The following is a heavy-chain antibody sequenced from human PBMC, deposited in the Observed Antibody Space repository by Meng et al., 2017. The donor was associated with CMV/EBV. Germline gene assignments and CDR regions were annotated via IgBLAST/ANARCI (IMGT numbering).Heavy chain of an antibody. CDR3: ARGYYGSGRDY. J-gene: IGHJ4*02. CDR2: IYSGGST. Sequence: GESLKISCAASGFTVSSNYMNWVRQAPGKGLEWVSVIYSGGSTYYADSVKGRFTISRDNSKNTLYLQMNSLRAEDTAVYYCARGYYGSGRDYWGQGTLVTVSS. V-gene: IGHV3-53*01. CDR1: GFTVSSNY. D-gene: IGHD3-10*01.